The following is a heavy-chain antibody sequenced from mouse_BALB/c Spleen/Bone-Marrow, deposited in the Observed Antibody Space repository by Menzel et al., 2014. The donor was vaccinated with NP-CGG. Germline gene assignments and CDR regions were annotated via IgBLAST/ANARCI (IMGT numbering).Heavy chain of an antibody. CDR1: GYTFSNYW. CDR3: TTLARTNFDY. D-gene: IGHD3-1*01. CDR2: IYPGNSDT. Sequence: EVQLHQSGTVLARPGAAVKMSCKASGYTFSNYWMHWVKQRPGQGLEWIGTIYPGNSDTTYNQKFKGKARLTAVTSTSTAYMDLSSLTNEDSAVYYCTTLARTNFDYWGQGTTLTVSS. J-gene: IGHJ2*01. V-gene: IGHV1-5*01.